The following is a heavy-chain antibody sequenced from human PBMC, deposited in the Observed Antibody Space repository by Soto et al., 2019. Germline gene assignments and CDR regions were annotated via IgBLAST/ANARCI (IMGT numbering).Heavy chain of an antibody. CDR2: LNGDGSRP. D-gene: IGHD2-21*01. CDR3: ARASLSPREI. V-gene: IGHV3-74*01. J-gene: IGHJ4*02. Sequence: EVQLVESGGGLVQPGGSVRLSCVASGFTFSMYGMFWVRQAPGKGLVWVARLNGDGSRPNYADSVGGRFTISRDNSKNTLYLQMDDLRAGDTAVYYCARASLSPREIGGQGTVVTVSS. CDR1: GFTFSMYG.